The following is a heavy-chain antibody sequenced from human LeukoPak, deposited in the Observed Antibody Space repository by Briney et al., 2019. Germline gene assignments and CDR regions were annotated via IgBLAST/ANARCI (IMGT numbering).Heavy chain of an antibody. Sequence: GASVKVSCKASGGTFSSYAISWVRQAPGQGLEWMGGIIPIFGTANYAQKFQGRVTMTRDTSTSTVYMELSSLRSEDTAVYYCARGGERGYSYAQTGYWGQGTLVTVSS. CDR2: IIPIFGTA. J-gene: IGHJ4*02. CDR3: ARGGERGYSYAQTGY. CDR1: GGTFSSYA. D-gene: IGHD5-18*01. V-gene: IGHV1-69*05.